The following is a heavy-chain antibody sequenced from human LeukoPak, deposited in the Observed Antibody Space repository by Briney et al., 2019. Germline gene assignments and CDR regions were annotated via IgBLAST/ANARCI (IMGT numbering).Heavy chain of an antibody. CDR1: GFTFSTYW. D-gene: IGHD3-22*01. Sequence: GGSLRLSCAASGFTFSTYWMSWVRQAPGKGLEWVANIKKDGTEKKYVDSVKGRFTISRDNAKNSLYLQMNSLRAEDTAVYYCVRDWGYDSSGYWQKYFDTWGQGTLVTVSS. V-gene: IGHV3-7*01. CDR3: VRDWGYDSSGYWQKYFDT. CDR2: IKKDGTEK. J-gene: IGHJ4*02.